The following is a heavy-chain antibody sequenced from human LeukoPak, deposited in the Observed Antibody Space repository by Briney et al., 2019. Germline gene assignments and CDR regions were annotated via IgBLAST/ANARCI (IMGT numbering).Heavy chain of an antibody. V-gene: IGHV1-8*03. D-gene: IGHD3-10*01. Sequence: ASVKVSCKASGYTFTTYDINWVRQAPGQGLEWMGYINTNSGSTGYARKFQGRGTITSTTSITTAYMELRSLRYDDTAVYYCARRSGSGRHPFHIWGQGTLVTVSS. CDR3: ARRSGSGRHPFHI. J-gene: IGHJ3*02. CDR1: GYTFTTYD. CDR2: INTNSGST.